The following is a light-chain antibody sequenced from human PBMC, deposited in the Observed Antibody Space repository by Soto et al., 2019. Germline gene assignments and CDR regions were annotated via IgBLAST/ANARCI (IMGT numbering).Light chain of an antibody. CDR3: QQYNSYSWT. CDR1: QSISSW. J-gene: IGKJ1*01. V-gene: IGKV1-5*01. CDR2: DAS. Sequence: DLQMTQSPSTLSASVGDRVTITCRASQSISSWLAWYQQKPGKAPKLLIYDASSLESGVPSRFSGSGSGTKFTLTISSLQPDDFATYYCQQYNSYSWTFGQGTKVEIK.